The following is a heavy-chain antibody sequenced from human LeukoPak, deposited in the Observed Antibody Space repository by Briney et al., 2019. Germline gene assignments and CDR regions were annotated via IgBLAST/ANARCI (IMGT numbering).Heavy chain of an antibody. CDR3: ARPREGGTNWFDP. V-gene: IGHV4-39*01. J-gene: IGHJ5*02. CDR2: IYYSGST. CDR1: GGSISSSSYY. Sequence: SETLSLTCTVSGGSISSSSYYWGWIRQPPGKGLEWIGSIYYSGSTYYNPSLKSRVTISVDTSKNQFSLKLSSVTAADTAVYYCARPREGGTNWFDPWGQGTLVTVSS.